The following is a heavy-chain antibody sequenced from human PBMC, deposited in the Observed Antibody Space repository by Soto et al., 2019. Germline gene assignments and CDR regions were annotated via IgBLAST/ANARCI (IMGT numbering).Heavy chain of an antibody. Sequence: KPSETLSLTCTVSGGSISSGGYYWSWIRQHPGKGLEWIGYIYYSGSTYYNPSLKSRVTISVDTSKNQFSLKLSSVTAADTAVYYCARTSKERTGLLNWFDPWGQGTLVTVSS. CDR1: GGSISSGGYY. J-gene: IGHJ5*02. V-gene: IGHV4-31*03. CDR2: IYYSGST. D-gene: IGHD4-17*01. CDR3: ARTSKERTGLLNWFDP.